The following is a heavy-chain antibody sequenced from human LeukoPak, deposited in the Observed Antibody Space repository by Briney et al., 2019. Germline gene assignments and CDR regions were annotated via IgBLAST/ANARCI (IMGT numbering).Heavy chain of an antibody. Sequence: PGGSLRLSCAASGFTVSSNYMSWVRQAPGKGLEWVSAISGSGGSTYYADSVKGRFTISRDNSKNTLYLQMNSLRAEDTAVYYCASLALARGYYGSGSYYRKVEPRRSLLYFDYWGQGTLVTVSS. D-gene: IGHD3-10*01. CDR2: ISGSGGST. J-gene: IGHJ4*02. V-gene: IGHV3-23*01. CDR3: ASLALARGYYGSGSYYRKVEPRRSLLYFDY. CDR1: GFTVSSNY.